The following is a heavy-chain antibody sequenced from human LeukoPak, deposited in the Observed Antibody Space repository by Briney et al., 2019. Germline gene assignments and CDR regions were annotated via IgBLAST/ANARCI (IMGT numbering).Heavy chain of an antibody. CDR3: ARGRTVGAYNWFDP. J-gene: IGHJ5*02. Sequence: SETLSLTCVVYSGSFSGYYWSWIRQSPGKGLEWIGEINHSGSTNYNPSLKSRVTISVDTSKNNFSLRVSSVTAADTAAYYCARGRTVGAYNWFDPWGQGTLVTVSS. D-gene: IGHD1-26*01. CDR2: INHSGST. CDR1: SGSFSGYY. V-gene: IGHV4-34*01.